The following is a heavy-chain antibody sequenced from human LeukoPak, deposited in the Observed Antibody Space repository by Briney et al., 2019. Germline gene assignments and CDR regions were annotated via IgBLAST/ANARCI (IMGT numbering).Heavy chain of an antibody. CDR2: INHSGST. J-gene: IGHJ4*02. V-gene: IGHV4-34*01. CDR1: GGSFSGYY. D-gene: IGHD3-16*02. Sequence: PSETLSLTCAVYGGSFSGYYWSWIRQPPGKGLEWIGEINHSGSTNYNPSLKSRVTISVDTSKNQFSLKLSSVTAADPAVYYCARGRDYVWGSYRYYFDYWGQGTLVTVSS. CDR3: ARGRDYVWGSYRYYFDY.